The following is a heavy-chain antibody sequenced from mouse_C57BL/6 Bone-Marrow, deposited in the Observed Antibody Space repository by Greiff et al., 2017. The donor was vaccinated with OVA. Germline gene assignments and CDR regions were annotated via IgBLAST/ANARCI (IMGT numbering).Heavy chain of an antibody. CDR1: GFTFSDAW. CDR3: TSYDGYHLDY. J-gene: IGHJ2*01. V-gene: IGHV6-6*01. Sequence: EVKVVESGGGLVQPGGSMTLSCAASGFTFSDAWMDWVRQSPEKGLEWVAEIRNKANNHATYYAESVKGRFTISRDDSKSSVYLQMNSLRAEDTGIYYCTSYDGYHLDYWGQGTTLTVSS. D-gene: IGHD2-3*01. CDR2: IRNKANNHAT.